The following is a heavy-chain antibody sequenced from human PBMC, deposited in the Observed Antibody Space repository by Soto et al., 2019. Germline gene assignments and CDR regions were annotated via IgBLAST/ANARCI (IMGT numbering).Heavy chain of an antibody. CDR2: IYYSGST. D-gene: IGHD2-15*01. Sequence: SETLSLTCTVSGGSISSGGYYWSWIRQHPGKGLEWIGYIYYSGSTYYNPSLKSRVTISVDTSKNQFSLKPSSVTAADTAVYYCARTRELVARANWFDPWGQGTLVTVSS. V-gene: IGHV4-31*03. J-gene: IGHJ5*02. CDR1: GGSISSGGYY. CDR3: ARTRELVARANWFDP.